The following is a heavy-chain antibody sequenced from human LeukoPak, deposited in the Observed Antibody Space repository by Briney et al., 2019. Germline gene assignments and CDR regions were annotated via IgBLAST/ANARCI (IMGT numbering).Heavy chain of an antibody. CDR3: AKFKGYGDFDY. CDR2: IKQDGSEK. CDR1: GFTFSDYY. D-gene: IGHD4-17*01. Sequence: GGSLRLSCVASGFTFSDYYMTWVRQPPGKGLEWVANIKQDGSEKYYADSVKGQFTISRDNSKNTLYLQMNSLRAEDTAVYYCAKFKGYGDFDYWGQGTLVTVSS. V-gene: IGHV3-7*01. J-gene: IGHJ4*02.